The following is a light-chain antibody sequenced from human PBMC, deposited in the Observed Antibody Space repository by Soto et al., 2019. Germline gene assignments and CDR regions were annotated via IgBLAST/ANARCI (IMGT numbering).Light chain of an antibody. Sequence: DLQMTQSPSTLSGSVGDRVTITCRASQTISSWLAWYQQKPGKAPKLLIHDTSKLQTGVPSRFSGSRSGTDFTLTISSLQPEDLATYHCQQYDNLPFTFGGGTKVDI. J-gene: IGKJ4*01. CDR3: QQYDNLPFT. CDR1: QTISSW. CDR2: DTS. V-gene: IGKV1-5*01.